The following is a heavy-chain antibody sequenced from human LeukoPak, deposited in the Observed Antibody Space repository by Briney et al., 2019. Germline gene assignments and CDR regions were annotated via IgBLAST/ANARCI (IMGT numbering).Heavy chain of an antibody. Sequence: GRSLRLSCAASGFTFSSYGMHWVRQAPGKGLEWVVVISYDGSNKYYADSVKGRFTISRDNSKNTLYLQMNSLRAEDTAVYYCAEDPEWFGELLPDYWGQGTLVTVSS. CDR1: GFTFSSYG. D-gene: IGHD3-10*01. V-gene: IGHV3-30*18. J-gene: IGHJ4*02. CDR3: AEDPEWFGELLPDY. CDR2: ISYDGSNK.